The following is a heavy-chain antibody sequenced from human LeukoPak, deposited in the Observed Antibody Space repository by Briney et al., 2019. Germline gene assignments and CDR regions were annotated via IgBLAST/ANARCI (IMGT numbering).Heavy chain of an antibody. J-gene: IGHJ6*03. D-gene: IGHD2-8*01. CDR2: INPNSGDT. V-gene: IGHV1-2*02. CDR1: GYTFTGYY. Sequence: ASVKVSCKASGYTFTGYYMHWVRQAPGQGLEGMGWINPNSGDTKYAQKFQGRVTMTRETSISTAYMELTRLRSDDTAVYYCARGGLRVMVYRLYYMDVWGKGTTVTVSS. CDR3: ARGGLRVMVYRLYYMDV.